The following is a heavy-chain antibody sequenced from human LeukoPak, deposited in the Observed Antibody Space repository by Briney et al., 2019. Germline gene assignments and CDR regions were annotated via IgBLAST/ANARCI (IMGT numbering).Heavy chain of an antibody. Sequence: SETLSLTCAVYGGSCDDYYCSWIRQPPGKGLEWIGEIHPHGIFYYNSSLMNRVTISIDTSKSQFSLRLTSVTAADTAFHYCARGRDRSKAGDHWGQGSLVTVSS. J-gene: IGHJ4*02. CDR1: GGSCDDYY. V-gene: IGHV4-34*01. CDR3: ARGRDRSKAGDH. D-gene: IGHD5-24*01. CDR2: IHPHGIF.